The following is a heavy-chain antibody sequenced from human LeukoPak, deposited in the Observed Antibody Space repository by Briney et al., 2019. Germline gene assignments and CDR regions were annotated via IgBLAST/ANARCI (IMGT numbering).Heavy chain of an antibody. CDR1: GFTFSSYA. V-gene: IGHV3-64*01. CDR3: ARDRSTLGEQWPTPGDY. J-gene: IGHJ4*02. D-gene: IGHD6-19*01. Sequence: PGRSLRLSCAASGFTFSSYAMHWVRQAPGKGLEYVPAISSNGGSTYYANSVKGRFTISRDNSKNTLYLQMGSLRAEDMAVYYCARDRSTLGEQWPTPGDYWGQGTLVTVSS. CDR2: ISSNGGST.